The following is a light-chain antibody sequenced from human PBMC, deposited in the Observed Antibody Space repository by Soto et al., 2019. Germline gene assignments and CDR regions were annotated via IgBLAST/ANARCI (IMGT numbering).Light chain of an antibody. CDR1: SSDVGGYNY. J-gene: IGLJ1*01. CDR2: EVR. V-gene: IGLV2-14*01. CDR3: SSYTSSSTYV. Sequence: QSALTQPASVSGSPGQSITISCTGTSSDVGGYNYVSWYQQHPGKAPKLMIYEVRNRASGASNRFSGSKSGNTASLTISGLQAEDEADYYCSSYTSSSTYVFGTGTKLTVL.